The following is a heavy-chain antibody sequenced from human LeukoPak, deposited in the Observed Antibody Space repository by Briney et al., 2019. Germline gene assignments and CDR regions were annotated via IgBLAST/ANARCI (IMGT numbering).Heavy chain of an antibody. V-gene: IGHV1-24*01. Sequence: ASVKVTCKVSGYTLTELSMHWVRQAPGKWLEWMGGFDPEDGETIYAQKFQGRVTITEDTSTDTAYMELSSLRSEDTAVYYCATDFWSGYYYWGQGALVTVSS. CDR2: FDPEDGET. CDR1: GYTLTELS. CDR3: ATDFWSGYYY. D-gene: IGHD3-3*01. J-gene: IGHJ4*02.